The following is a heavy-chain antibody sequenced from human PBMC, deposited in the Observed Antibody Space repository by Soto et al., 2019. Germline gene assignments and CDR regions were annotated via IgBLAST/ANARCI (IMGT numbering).Heavy chain of an antibody. CDR2: GSYSGGT. CDR3: ARGDGHNRF. D-gene: IGHD1-1*01. Sequence: QVQLQESGPGLVKPSETLSLTCTVSGGSVSSYYWSWIRQPPGKGLEWIGYGSYSGGTNYNPSLTGRVTISGDTSKNQFSLNLNSVTAADTAVYFCARGDGHNRFWGQGTLVTVSS. J-gene: IGHJ4*02. V-gene: IGHV4-59*02. CDR1: GGSVSSYY.